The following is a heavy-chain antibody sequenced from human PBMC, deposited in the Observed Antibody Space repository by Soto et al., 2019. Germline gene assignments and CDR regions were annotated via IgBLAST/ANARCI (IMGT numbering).Heavy chain of an antibody. V-gene: IGHV3-23*01. CDR2: INIVGGNT. CDR3: TKNYYFDS. CDR1: GFTFINYA. Sequence: GQLLESGGGLVQPGGSLRLSCAASGFTFINYAMSWVRQAPGKALEWVSSINIVGGNTNYADSVRGRFTMSRDDSKNTVFLQMNSLRAEDTAIYYCTKNYYFDSWGQGTLVTVSS. J-gene: IGHJ4*02.